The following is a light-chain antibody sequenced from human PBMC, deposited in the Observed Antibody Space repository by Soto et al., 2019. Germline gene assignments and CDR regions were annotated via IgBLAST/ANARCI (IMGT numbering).Light chain of an antibody. J-gene: IGKJ1*01. CDR2: AAS. CDR3: QQINNYPLT. CDR1: QAIASY. Sequence: DIQLTQSPSFLSASVGDRVIITCRASQAIASYLAWYQQKPGKAPKLLIYAASTLESGVPSRFSGSGSGTEFTLTISSLQPEDFATYYCQQINNYPLTFGQGTKVEIK. V-gene: IGKV1-9*01.